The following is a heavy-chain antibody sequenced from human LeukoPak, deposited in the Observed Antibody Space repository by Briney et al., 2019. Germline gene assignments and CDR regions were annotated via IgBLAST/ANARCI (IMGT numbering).Heavy chain of an antibody. V-gene: IGHV3-23*01. Sequence: GGSLRLSCAASGFTFSSFAMSWVRQAPGKGLEWVSTISGSGGSTYYTDSVKGRFTISRDNAKNSLYLQMNSLRVEDTAVYYCAKETRGYYDSWGQGTLVTVSS. CDR3: AKETRGYYDS. J-gene: IGHJ4*02. CDR1: GFTFSSFA. CDR2: ISGSGGST.